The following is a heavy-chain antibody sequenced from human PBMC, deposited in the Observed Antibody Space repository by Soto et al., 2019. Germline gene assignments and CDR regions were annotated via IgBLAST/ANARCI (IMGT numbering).Heavy chain of an antibody. Sequence: GGSLRLSCAASGFTFSSYAMHWVRQAPGKGLEWVAVISYDGSNKYYADSVKGRFTISRDNSKNTLYLQMNSLRAEDTAVYYCARERDSSRWAYYYYGMDVWGQGTTVTVSS. CDR1: GFTFSSYA. D-gene: IGHD6-13*01. CDR3: ARERDSSRWAYYYYGMDV. J-gene: IGHJ6*02. V-gene: IGHV3-30-3*01. CDR2: ISYDGSNK.